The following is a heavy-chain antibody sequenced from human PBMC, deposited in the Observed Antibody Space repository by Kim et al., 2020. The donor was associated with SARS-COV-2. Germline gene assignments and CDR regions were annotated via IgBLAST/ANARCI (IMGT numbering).Heavy chain of an antibody. D-gene: IGHD3-10*01. Sequence: ASVKVSCKASGYTFTSYAMHWVRQAPGQRLEWMGWINAGNGNTKYSQKFQGRVTITRDTSASTAYMELSSLRSEDTAVYYCARDLSGLLWFGARPGHFDYWGQGTLVTVSS. J-gene: IGHJ4*02. V-gene: IGHV1-3*01. CDR3: ARDLSGLLWFGARPGHFDY. CDR2: INAGNGNT. CDR1: GYTFTSYA.